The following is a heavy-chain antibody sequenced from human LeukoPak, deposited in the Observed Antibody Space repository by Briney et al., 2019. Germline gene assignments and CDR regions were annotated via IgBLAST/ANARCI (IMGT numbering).Heavy chain of an antibody. CDR3: LTIVETPIDAFDI. CDR1: GFIFTDYW. V-gene: IGHV3-74*01. J-gene: IGHJ3*02. Sequence: GGSMRLSCAASGFIFTDYWMHWVRQGPGKELVWLARINPDDKSTSYADSVKGRFTISIDDAKETLFLQMNSLTAEDTAVYYCLTIVETPIDAFDIWGQGAMVTVSS. D-gene: IGHD4-23*01. CDR2: INPDDKST.